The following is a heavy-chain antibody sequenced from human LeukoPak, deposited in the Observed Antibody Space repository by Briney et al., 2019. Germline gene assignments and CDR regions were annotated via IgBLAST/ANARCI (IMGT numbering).Heavy chain of an antibody. Sequence: ASVKVSCKASGYTSTSYGISWVRQAPGQGLEWMGWISAYNGNTNYAQKLQGRVTMTTDTSTSTAYMELRSLRSDDTAVYYCASGGYVWGSYSAYGMDVWGQGTTVTVSS. CDR3: ASGGYVWGSYSAYGMDV. V-gene: IGHV1-18*01. CDR1: GYTSTSYG. J-gene: IGHJ6*02. CDR2: ISAYNGNT. D-gene: IGHD3-16*01.